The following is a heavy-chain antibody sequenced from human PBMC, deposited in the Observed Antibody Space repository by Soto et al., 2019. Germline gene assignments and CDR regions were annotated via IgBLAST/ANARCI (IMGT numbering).Heavy chain of an antibody. CDR3: ARDRGYCSGGSCFGEFDY. V-gene: IGHV4-31*03. D-gene: IGHD2-15*01. CDR1: GGSISSGGYY. J-gene: IGHJ4*02. CDR2: IYYSGST. Sequence: QVQLQESGPGLVKPSQTLSLTCTVSGGSISSGGYYWSWIRQHPGKGLEWIGYIYYSGSTYYNPSLKCRVTISVDTSKNQFSLKLSSVTAADTAVYYCARDRGYCSGGSCFGEFDYWGQGTLVTVSS.